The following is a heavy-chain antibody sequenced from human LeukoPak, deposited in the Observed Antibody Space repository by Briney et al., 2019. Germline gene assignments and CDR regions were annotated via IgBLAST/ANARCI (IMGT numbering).Heavy chain of an antibody. V-gene: IGHV4-4*02. CDR1: GASITSNNW. J-gene: IGHJ3*01. Sequence: SGTLSLTCAVSGASITSNNWWSWVRQPPGKGLEWLGEIHHGGSTNNNPSLKSRVTMSVDKSKNQFSLKLSSVTAADTAVYYCARRTFGGVIVPSDAFDFWGQGTMATVSS. CDR2: IHHGGST. D-gene: IGHD3-16*01. CDR3: ARRTFGGVIVPSDAFDF.